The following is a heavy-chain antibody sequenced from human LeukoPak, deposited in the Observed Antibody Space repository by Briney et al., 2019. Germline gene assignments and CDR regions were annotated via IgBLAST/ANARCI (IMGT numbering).Heavy chain of an antibody. CDR3: ARSRFYFDY. V-gene: IGHV3-7*01. CDR1: GFTFSNYW. J-gene: IGHJ4*02. CDR2: IKPDGSEK. Sequence: GGSLRLSCAASGFTFSNYWMSWVRQAPGKGLEWVAKIKPDGSEKDRVDSVKGRFTISRDNAKNSLYLQLNSLRAEDTAVYYCARSRFYFDYWGQGTLVTVSS.